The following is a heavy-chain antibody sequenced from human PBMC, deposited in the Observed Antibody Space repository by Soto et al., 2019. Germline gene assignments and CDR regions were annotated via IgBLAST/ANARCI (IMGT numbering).Heavy chain of an antibody. D-gene: IGHD5-18*01. CDR1: GGFISSSSYY. Sequence: SETLSLTCTVSGGFISSSSYYWGWIRQPPGKGLEWVGSIFYSGSTFYNPSLKSRVTFSVDTSKNQFSPRLSSVTAADTAVYYCASLKKQLWPRDFDHFDYWGQGTLVTVSS. J-gene: IGHJ4*02. CDR3: ASLKKQLWPRDFDHFDY. V-gene: IGHV4-39*01. CDR2: IFYSGST.